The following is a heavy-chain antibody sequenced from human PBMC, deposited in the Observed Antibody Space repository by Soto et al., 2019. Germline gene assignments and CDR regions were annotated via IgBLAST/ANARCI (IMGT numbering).Heavy chain of an antibody. V-gene: IGHV3-7*01. D-gene: IGHD6-19*01. CDR2: IKQDGSEK. CDR1: GFTFSSSW. J-gene: IGHJ4*02. Sequence: EVPLVESGGGLVQPGGSLRLSCAASGFTFSSSWMSWVRQAPGKGLEWVANIKQDGSEKYYVDSVKGRFTISRDNAKNSLYLQMNSLRAEDTAVYYCARDGYSSGWYPFDYWGQGTLVTVSS. CDR3: ARDGYSSGWYPFDY.